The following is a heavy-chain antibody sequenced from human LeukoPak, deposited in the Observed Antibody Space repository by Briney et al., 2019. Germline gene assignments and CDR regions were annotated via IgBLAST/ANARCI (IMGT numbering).Heavy chain of an antibody. V-gene: IGHV4-38-2*02. CDR2: IHSSGNT. Sequence: SETLSLTCTVSGYSISSGYYWGWIRQPPGKRLEWVGSIHSSGNTYYSPTLKSRVTISVDTSKNQFSLNLTSVTAADAAVYYCARVRTYCSSTSCLNGDYYYYMDVWGKGTTATVSS. CDR1: GYSISSGYY. D-gene: IGHD2-2*01. J-gene: IGHJ6*03. CDR3: ARVRTYCSSTSCLNGDYYYYMDV.